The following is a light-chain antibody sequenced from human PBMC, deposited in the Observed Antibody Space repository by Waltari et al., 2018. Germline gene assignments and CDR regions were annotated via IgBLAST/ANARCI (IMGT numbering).Light chain of an antibody. CDR2: DNS. V-gene: IGLV1-51*01. J-gene: IGLJ2*01. Sequence: QSVLTQPPSVSATPGQTVTISCPGTSSNIRNNYVSWYQHLPGTAPKRLIYDNSKRPSGTPDRFSGSKSGTSATLGITGLQTGDEADYYCATWDSSLSAGVVFGGGTKLTVL. CDR3: ATWDSSLSAGVV. CDR1: SSNIRNNY.